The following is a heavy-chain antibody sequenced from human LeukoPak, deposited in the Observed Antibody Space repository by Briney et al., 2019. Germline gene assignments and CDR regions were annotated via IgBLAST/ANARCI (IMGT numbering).Heavy chain of an antibody. CDR2: VFYSGSA. Sequence: SETLSLTCTVSGGSINSYYWSWIRQPPGKGLELIGYVFYSGSANYNPSLTSRVTISVDRSKNQFSLKLSSVTAADTAVYYCARDSAMLTYFDYWGQGTLVTVSS. D-gene: IGHD5-18*01. J-gene: IGHJ4*02. CDR3: ARDSAMLTYFDY. V-gene: IGHV4-59*12. CDR1: GGSINSYY.